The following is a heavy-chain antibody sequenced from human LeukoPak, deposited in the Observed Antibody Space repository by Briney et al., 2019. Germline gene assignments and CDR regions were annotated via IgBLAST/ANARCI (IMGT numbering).Heavy chain of an antibody. Sequence: GGSLRLSCAASGFTFDDYGMSWVRQAPGKGLEWVSSISSSSSCIYYADSVKGRFTISRDNAKNSLYLQMNSLRAEDTAVYYCARASSSSNYWGQGTLVTVSS. CDR3: ARASSSSNY. J-gene: IGHJ4*02. V-gene: IGHV3-21*01. CDR1: GFTFDDYG. D-gene: IGHD6-6*01. CDR2: ISSSSSCI.